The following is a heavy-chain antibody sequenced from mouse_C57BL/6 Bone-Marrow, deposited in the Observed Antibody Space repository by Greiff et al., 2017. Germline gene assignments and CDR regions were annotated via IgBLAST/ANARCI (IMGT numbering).Heavy chain of an antibody. J-gene: IGHJ2*01. V-gene: IGHV5-12*01. Sequence: EVNLVESGGGLVQPGGSLKLSCAASGFTFSDYYMYWVRQTPEKRLEWVAYISNGGGSTYYPDTVKGRFTISRDNAKNTLYLQMSRLKSEDTAMYYCARGGSYYFDYWGQGTTLTVSS. CDR3: ARGGSYYFDY. CDR1: GFTFSDYY. CDR2: ISNGGGST.